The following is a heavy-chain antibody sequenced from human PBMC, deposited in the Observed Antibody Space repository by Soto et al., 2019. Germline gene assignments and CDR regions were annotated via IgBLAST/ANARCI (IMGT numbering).Heavy chain of an antibody. CDR3: AIGGDWYFFDM. V-gene: IGHV5-51*01. CDR1: EYTFTHHW. D-gene: IGHD2-21*02. CDR2: IYPFDSDT. J-gene: IGHJ3*02. Sequence: GESLKISCKGPEYTFTHHWIGWVRQMPGRGLEWMGIIYPFDSDTRYSPSFQGQVTISADKSISTAYLQWSSLRASDTAMYYCAIGGDWYFFDMWAQGTMVTV.